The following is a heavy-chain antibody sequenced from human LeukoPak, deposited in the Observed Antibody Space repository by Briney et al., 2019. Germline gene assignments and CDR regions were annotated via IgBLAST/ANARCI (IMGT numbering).Heavy chain of an antibody. CDR2: IYHSGST. CDR3: AKRCLDSGDSFDE. D-gene: IGHD2-21*01. CDR1: GGSISSYY. Sequence: PSQTLSLTSTVAGGSISSYYWSWIRHPPGGGVEWIGFIYHSGSTNYNPSIKSRVTISVDPSTNQFSLKMKSVTGADTAVYYCAKRCLDSGDSFDEWGQGTLVTVSS. V-gene: IGHV4-59*08. J-gene: IGHJ4*02.